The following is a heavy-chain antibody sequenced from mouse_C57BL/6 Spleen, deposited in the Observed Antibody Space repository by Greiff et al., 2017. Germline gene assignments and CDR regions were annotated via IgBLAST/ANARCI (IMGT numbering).Heavy chain of an antibody. J-gene: IGHJ3*01. CDR1: GYAFTNYL. CDR3: ARGDGYYGGFAY. D-gene: IGHD2-3*01. Sequence: VKLMESGAELVRPGTSVKVSCKASGYAFTNYLIEWVKQRPGQGLEWIGVINPGSGGTNYNEKFKGKATLTADKSSSTAYMQLSSLTSEDSAVYFCARGDGYYGGFAYWGQGTLVTVSA. V-gene: IGHV1-54*01. CDR2: INPGSGGT.